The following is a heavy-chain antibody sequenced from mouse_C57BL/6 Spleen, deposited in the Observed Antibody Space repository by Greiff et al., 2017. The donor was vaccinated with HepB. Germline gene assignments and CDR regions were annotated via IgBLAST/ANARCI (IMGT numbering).Heavy chain of an antibody. V-gene: IGHV5-4*01. J-gene: IGHJ4*01. CDR3: ARGPAMDY. CDR1: GFTFSSYA. Sequence: EVQGVESGGGLVKPGGSLKLSCAASGFTFSSYAMSWVRQTPEKRLEWVATISDGGSYTYYPDNVKGRFTSSRDNAKNNLYLQMSHLKSEDTAMYYCARGPAMDYWGQGTSVTVSS. CDR2: ISDGGSYT.